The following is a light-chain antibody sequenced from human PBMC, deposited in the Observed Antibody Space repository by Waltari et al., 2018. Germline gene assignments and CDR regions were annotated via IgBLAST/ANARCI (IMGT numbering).Light chain of an antibody. CDR2: AAS. CDR1: HGISTD. J-gene: IGKJ2*01. V-gene: IGKV1-9*01. CDR3: QQLNSHPPYT. Sequence: IQLTQSPSSLSASVGDRVTITCRASHGISTDLAWYQQKPGRAPNLLIYAASTLQSGGPSRFSGSGSGTDFTLTISSLQPEDFATYYCQQLNSHPPYTFDQGTKLEIK.